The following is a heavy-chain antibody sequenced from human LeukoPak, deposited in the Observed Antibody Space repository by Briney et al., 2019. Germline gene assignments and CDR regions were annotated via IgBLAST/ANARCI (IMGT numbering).Heavy chain of an antibody. V-gene: IGHV4-30-4*08. CDR2: IYYSGST. CDR1: GGSISSGDYY. CDR3: ARGGTMLYAFDI. D-gene: IGHD3-10*01. Sequence: KASETLSLTCTVSGGSISSGDYYWSWIRQPPGKVGGLIGYIYYSGSTYYNPSLKSRVTISVDTSKNQFSLKLSSVTAADTAVYYCARGGTMLYAFDIWGQGTMVTVSS. J-gene: IGHJ3*02.